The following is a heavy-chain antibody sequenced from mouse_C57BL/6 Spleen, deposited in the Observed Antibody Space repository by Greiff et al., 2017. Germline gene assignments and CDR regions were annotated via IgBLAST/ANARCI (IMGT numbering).Heavy chain of an antibody. J-gene: IGHJ4*01. D-gene: IGHD1-1*01. V-gene: IGHV1-55*01. Sequence: QVHVKQSGAELVKPGASVKMSCKASGYTFTSYWITWVKQRPGQGLEWIGDIYPGSGSTNYNEKFKSKATLTVDTSSSTAYMQLSSLTSEDSAVYYCARRYYGSSPWDYWGQGTSVTVSS. CDR1: GYTFTSYW. CDR2: IYPGSGST. CDR3: ARRYYGSSPWDY.